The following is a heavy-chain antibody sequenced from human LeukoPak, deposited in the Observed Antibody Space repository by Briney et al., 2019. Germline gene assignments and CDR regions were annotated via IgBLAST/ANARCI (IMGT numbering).Heavy chain of an antibody. J-gene: IGHJ5*02. CDR3: ARVYYGSRIISWFDP. V-gene: IGHV4-59*01. D-gene: IGHD3-10*01. CDR1: GGSISSYY. Sequence: SETLSLTCTVSGGSISSYYWSWIRQPPGKGLEWIGYIYYSGSTNYNPSLKSRVTISVDTSKNQFSLKLSSVTAADTAVYYCARVYYGSRIISWFDPWGQGTLVTVSS. CDR2: IYYSGST.